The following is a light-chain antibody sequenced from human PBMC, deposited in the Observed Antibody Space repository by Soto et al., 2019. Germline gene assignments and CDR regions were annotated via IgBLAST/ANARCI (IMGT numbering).Light chain of an antibody. CDR1: QTIRGL. CDR3: QQRHNWPIT. V-gene: IGKV3-11*01. CDR2: DTS. Sequence: EIVLTQSPATLSLSPGERATLSCRTSQTIRGLLNWYQQRPGQAPRLLIYDTSNRATDIPARLSGSGSGTDFILTISSLEPEDFGVYFCQQRHNWPITFGQGTRLDIK. J-gene: IGKJ5*01.